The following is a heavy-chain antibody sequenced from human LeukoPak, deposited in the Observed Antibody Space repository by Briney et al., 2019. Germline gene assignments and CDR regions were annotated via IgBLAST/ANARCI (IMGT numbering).Heavy chain of an antibody. CDR2: IIPILGIA. CDR3: AREGSGSYYGSFDP. Sequence: GASVKVSCKASGGTFSSYAISWVRQAPGQGLEWMGRIIPILGIANYAQKFQGRVTITADKSTSTAYMELSSLRSEDTAVYYCAREGSGSYYGSFDPWGQGTLVTVSS. J-gene: IGHJ5*02. V-gene: IGHV1-69*04. D-gene: IGHD3-10*01. CDR1: GGTFSSYA.